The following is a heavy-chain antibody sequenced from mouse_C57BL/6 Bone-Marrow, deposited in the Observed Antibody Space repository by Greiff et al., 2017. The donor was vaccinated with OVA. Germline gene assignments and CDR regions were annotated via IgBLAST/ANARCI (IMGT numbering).Heavy chain of an antibody. D-gene: IGHD1-1*01. CDR1: GYTFTSYG. V-gene: IGHV1-81*01. Sequence: QVQLQQSGAELARPGASVKLSCKASGYTFTSYGISWVKQRTGQGLEWIGEIYPRSGNTYYTEKFKGKATLTADKSSSTAYMELRSLTSEDSAVYFCASDYYGSSFWYFDVWGTGTTVTVSS. J-gene: IGHJ1*03. CDR3: ASDYYGSSFWYFDV. CDR2: IYPRSGNT.